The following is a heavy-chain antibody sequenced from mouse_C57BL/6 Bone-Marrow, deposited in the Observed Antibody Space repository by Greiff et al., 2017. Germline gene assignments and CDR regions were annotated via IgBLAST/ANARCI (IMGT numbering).Heavy chain of an antibody. CDR1: GYTFTSYW. J-gene: IGHJ2*01. Sequence: QVQLQQPGAELVRPGSSVKLSCKASGYTFTSYWMHWVKQRPIQGLEWIGNIDPSDSETHYNQKFKDKATLTVDKSSSTAYMQLSSLTSEYYAVYYCAVLIATVVARDYWGQGTTLTVAS. CDR3: AVLIATVVARDY. V-gene: IGHV1-52*01. D-gene: IGHD1-1*01. CDR2: IDPSDSET.